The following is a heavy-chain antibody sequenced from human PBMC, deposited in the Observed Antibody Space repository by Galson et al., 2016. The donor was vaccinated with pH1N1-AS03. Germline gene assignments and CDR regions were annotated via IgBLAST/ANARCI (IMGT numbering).Heavy chain of an antibody. V-gene: IGHV2-5*02. CDR3: ARTAGWLPDF. CDR1: GFSLTTSAVG. Sequence: PALVKPTQTLTLTCTFSGFSLTTSAVGVVWIRQPPGKALEWLALIYWDDDKRYNSSLKNRLTITKDTSKNQVVLTMTNMDPVDTATYYCARTAGWLPDFWGQGTLVTVSS. D-gene: IGHD3-9*01. CDR2: IYWDDDK. J-gene: IGHJ4*02.